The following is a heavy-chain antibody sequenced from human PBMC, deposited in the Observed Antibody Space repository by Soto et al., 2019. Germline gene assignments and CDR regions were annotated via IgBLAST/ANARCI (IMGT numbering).Heavy chain of an antibody. CDR3: ARAYY. Sequence: PGGSLRLSCVVSGFTFSNSWMSWVRQAPGKGPEWVANIKEDGSETDYADAVRGRFTISRDNAENSMYLQMSSLRAEDTAVYFCARAYYWGQGALVTVSS. J-gene: IGHJ4*02. CDR2: IKEDGSET. CDR1: GFTFSNSW. V-gene: IGHV3-7*01.